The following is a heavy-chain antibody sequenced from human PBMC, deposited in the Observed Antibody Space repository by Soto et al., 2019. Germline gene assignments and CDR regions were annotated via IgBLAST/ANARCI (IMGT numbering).Heavy chain of an antibody. CDR2: IWHDGSNK. CDR1: GFTFSSYV. D-gene: IGHD6-13*01. V-gene: IGHV3-33*01. CDR3: ARAPATGTVDY. Sequence: GGSLRLSCAASGFTFSSYVMHWVRQAPGKGLEWVAVIWHDGSNKYYADSVKGRFTISRDNSKNTLYLQMNSLRAEDTAVYYCARAPATGTVDYWGQGTLVTVSS. J-gene: IGHJ4*02.